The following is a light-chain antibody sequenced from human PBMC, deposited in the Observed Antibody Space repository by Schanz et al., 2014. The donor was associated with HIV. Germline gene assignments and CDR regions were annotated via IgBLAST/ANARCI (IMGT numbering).Light chain of an antibody. CDR3: QQYGSSPYT. V-gene: IGKV3-20*01. J-gene: IGKJ2*01. CDR1: QSIARN. Sequence: IVLTQSPGTLSLSPGDRATLSCRTSQSIARNVAWYQQKPGQAPRLLIYGASKRATGIPDRFSGSGSGTDFTLTISRLESEDFAVYYCQQYGSSPYTFGQGTKVEIK. CDR2: GAS.